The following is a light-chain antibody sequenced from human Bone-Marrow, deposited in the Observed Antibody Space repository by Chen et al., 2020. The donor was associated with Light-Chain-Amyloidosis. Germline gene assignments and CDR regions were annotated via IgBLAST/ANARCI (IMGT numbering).Light chain of an antibody. V-gene: IGLV3-21*02. Sequence: SSVLTQPSSVSVAPGQTATIACGGHNIGSTSVHWYQQTPGQAPLLVVYDDSDRPSGIPERLSGSNAGNTDTLTISRVEAGDEADYYCQVWDRSSDRPVFGGGTKLTVL. CDR3: QVWDRSSDRPV. CDR1: NIGSTS. CDR2: DDS. J-gene: IGLJ3*02.